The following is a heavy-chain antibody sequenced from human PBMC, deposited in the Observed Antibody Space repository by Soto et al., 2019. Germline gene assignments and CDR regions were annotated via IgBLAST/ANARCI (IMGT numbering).Heavy chain of an antibody. J-gene: IGHJ3*02. CDR2: INSDGSST. D-gene: IGHD1-26*01. V-gene: IGHV3-74*01. CDR3: ARVTKWGAFDI. Sequence: GGSLRLSCAASGFTFSSYWMHWVRQAPGKGLVWVSRINSDGSSTSYADSVKGRFTISRDNAKNTLYLQMNSLRAEDTAVYYCARVTKWGAFDIWGQGTMVTVSS. CDR1: GFTFSSYW.